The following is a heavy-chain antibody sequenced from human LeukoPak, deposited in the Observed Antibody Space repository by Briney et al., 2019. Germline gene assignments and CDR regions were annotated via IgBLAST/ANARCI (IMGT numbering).Heavy chain of an antibody. CDR1: GGSFSGYY. J-gene: IGHJ4*02. Sequence: SETLSLTCAVYGGSFSGYYWSWIRQPPGKGLEWLGEINHSGSTNYNPSLKSRVTISVDTSKNQFSLKLSSVTAADTAVYYCARARPSITMVRERSRFDYWGQGTLVTVSS. CDR3: ARARPSITMVRERSRFDY. V-gene: IGHV4-34*01. CDR2: INHSGST. D-gene: IGHD3-10*01.